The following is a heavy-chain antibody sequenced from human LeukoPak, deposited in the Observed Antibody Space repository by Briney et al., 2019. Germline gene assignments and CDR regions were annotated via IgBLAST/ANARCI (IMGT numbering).Heavy chain of an antibody. CDR1: GYTFTSYG. V-gene: IGHV1-46*01. D-gene: IGHD6-19*01. CDR3: ARVHRLDSSGWH. J-gene: IGHJ4*02. CDR2: INPSGGST. Sequence: ASVKVSCKASGYTFTSYGISWVRQAPGQGLEWMGIINPSGGSTSYAQKFQGRDTMTRDTSTSTVYMELSSLRSEDTAVYYCARVHRLDSSGWHWGQGTLVTVSS.